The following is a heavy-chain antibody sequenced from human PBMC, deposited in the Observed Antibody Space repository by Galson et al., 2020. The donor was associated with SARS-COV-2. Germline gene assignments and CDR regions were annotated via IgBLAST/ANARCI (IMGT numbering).Heavy chain of an antibody. J-gene: IGHJ6*03. V-gene: IGHV1-18*04. D-gene: IGHD5-12*01. CDR1: GYTLTSYG. CDR2: IRAYNCNT. Sequence: ASVKVSCKASGYTLTSYGISWVRQAPGQGLEWMGWIRAYNCNTNYAQKLQGRLTMTTDTSTSKAYMELRSLRSDDTAVYYCARMVATFDFPYYYYYMVVWGKGTTVTVSS. CDR3: ARMVATFDFPYYYYYMVV.